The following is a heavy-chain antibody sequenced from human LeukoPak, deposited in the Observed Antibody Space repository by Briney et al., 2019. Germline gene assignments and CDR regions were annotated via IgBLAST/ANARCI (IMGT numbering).Heavy chain of an antibody. V-gene: IGHV3-23*01. Sequence: GGSLRLSCAASGFTFSGYAMSWVRQAPGKGLEWVSAISGSGGSTYYADSVKGRFTISRDNSKNTLYLQMNSLRAEDTAVYYCAKTDYYDSSGYYRFFDYWGQGTLVTVSS. CDR3: AKTDYYDSSGYYRFFDY. J-gene: IGHJ4*02. CDR2: ISGSGGST. D-gene: IGHD3-22*01. CDR1: GFTFSGYA.